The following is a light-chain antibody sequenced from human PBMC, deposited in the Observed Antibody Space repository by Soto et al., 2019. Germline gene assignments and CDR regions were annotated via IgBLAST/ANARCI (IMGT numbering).Light chain of an antibody. CDR3: CSYAGSPHYV. J-gene: IGLJ1*01. CDR2: DVS. Sequence: QSALTQPRSVSGSPGQSVTISCTGTSSDVGGYNYVSWYQQHPGKAPKLMIYDVSKRPSGVPDRFSGSKSGNTASLTISGLQAEDEADYYCCSYAGSPHYVFGTGTQLTVL. V-gene: IGLV2-11*01. CDR1: SSDVGGYNY.